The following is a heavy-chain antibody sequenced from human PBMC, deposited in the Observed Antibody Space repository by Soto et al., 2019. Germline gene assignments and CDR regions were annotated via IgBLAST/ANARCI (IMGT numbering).Heavy chain of an antibody. D-gene: IGHD3-3*01. J-gene: IGHJ6*03. Sequence: ASVKVSCKASGYTFTSYAMHWVRQAPGQRLEWMGWINAGNGNTKYSQKFQGRVTITRDTSASTAYMELSSLRSEDTAVYYCARVSPFWSGYSSYYMAVWGKGPTVPFSS. V-gene: IGHV1-3*01. CDR2: INAGNGNT. CDR3: ARVSPFWSGYSSYYMAV. CDR1: GYTFTSYA.